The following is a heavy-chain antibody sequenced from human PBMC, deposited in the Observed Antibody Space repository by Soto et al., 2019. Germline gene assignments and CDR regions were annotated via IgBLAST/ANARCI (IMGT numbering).Heavy chain of an antibody. CDR3: AREQWLVERDYYYSYGMDV. J-gene: IGHJ6*02. V-gene: IGHV4-59*01. Sequence: SETLSLTCTVSGGSISDNYWSWIRQPPGKGLEWLVYIYYSGSTNYNPALKSRVTMSVDTSKNQFSLKLRSVTAADTAVYYCAREQWLVERDYYYSYGMDVWGQGSTVTVSS. D-gene: IGHD6-19*01. CDR2: IYYSGST. CDR1: GGSISDNY.